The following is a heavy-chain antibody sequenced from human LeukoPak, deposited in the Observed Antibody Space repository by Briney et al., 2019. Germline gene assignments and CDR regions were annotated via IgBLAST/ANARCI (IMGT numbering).Heavy chain of an antibody. CDR3: ARPGLLWFGELSPDV. D-gene: IGHD3-10*01. Sequence: SETLSLTCTVSGGSISSSSYHWGWIRQPPGKGLEWIGSIYYSGSTYYSPSLKSRVTISVDTSKNQFSLKLSSVTAADTAVYYCARPGLLWFGELSPDVWGKGTTVTVSS. J-gene: IGHJ6*04. V-gene: IGHV4-39*01. CDR1: GGSISSSSYH. CDR2: IYYSGST.